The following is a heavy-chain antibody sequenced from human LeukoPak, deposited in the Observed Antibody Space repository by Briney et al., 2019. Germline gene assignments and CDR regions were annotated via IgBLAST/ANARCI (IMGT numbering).Heavy chain of an antibody. CDR3: ARVQPRFGYYGSGSYYNPFDY. CDR2: ISSSSSYI. CDR1: GFTFNTYS. J-gene: IGHJ4*02. V-gene: IGHV3-21*01. Sequence: PGGSLRLSCAASGFTFNTYSMNWVRQAPGKGLEWVSSISSSSSYIYYADSVKGRFTISRDNAKNSLYLQMNSLRAEDTAVYYCARVQPRFGYYGSGSYYNPFDYWGQGTLVTVSS. D-gene: IGHD3-10*01.